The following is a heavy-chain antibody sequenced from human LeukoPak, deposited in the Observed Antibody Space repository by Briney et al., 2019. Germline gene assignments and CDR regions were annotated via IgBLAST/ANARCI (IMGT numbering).Heavy chain of an antibody. CDR2: IKQDGTET. V-gene: IGHV3-7*01. CDR3: ARVRYSSGWYSLDY. J-gene: IGHJ4*02. CDR1: GFTFSSYW. Sequence: GGSLRLSCAASGFTFSSYWMSWVRQAPGKGLEWVANIKQDGTETYCVDSVKGRFTFSRDNAKSSLYLQVNSLRAEDTAIYYCARVRYSSGWYSLDYWGQGALVTVSS. D-gene: IGHD6-19*01.